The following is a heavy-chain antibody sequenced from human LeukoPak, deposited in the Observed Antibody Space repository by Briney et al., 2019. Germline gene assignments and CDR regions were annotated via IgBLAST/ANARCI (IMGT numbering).Heavy chain of an antibody. J-gene: IGHJ4*02. Sequence: GGSLRLSCAASGFAFSGYWMSWVRQAPGKGLEWVANINQDGSETYYVDSVKGRFTISRDNTKNSLYLQMDSLRAEDTAVYYCARMGSSSSSYWGQGTLVTVSS. CDR1: GFAFSGYW. CDR3: ARMGSSSSSY. CDR2: INQDGSET. D-gene: IGHD6-6*01. V-gene: IGHV3-7*01.